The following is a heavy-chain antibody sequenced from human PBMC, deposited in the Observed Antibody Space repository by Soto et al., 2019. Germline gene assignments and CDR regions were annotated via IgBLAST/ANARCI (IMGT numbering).Heavy chain of an antibody. CDR3: AKYRRTGAEGFTLAY. J-gene: IGHJ4*02. D-gene: IGHD6-13*01. Sequence: SVPLSLTFAVSGDSINNSSWSWIRQHPGKRLEWIGNIFYTGTTTYNPSLESRVTMSVDTSKNQFSLKRNSVEAADTTVYYCAKYRRTGAEGFTLAYWGRGILVTVSS. V-gene: IGHV4-59*01. CDR1: GDSINNSS. CDR2: IFYTGTT.